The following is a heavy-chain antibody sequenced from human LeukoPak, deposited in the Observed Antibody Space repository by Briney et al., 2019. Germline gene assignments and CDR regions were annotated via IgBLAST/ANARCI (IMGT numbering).Heavy chain of an antibody. CDR3: ARGTYYYDSSGYFARPREAFDI. J-gene: IGHJ3*02. CDR1: GYTFTSYD. Sequence: ASVKVSCKAYGYTFTSYDINWERQATGQGLEWMGWMNPNSGNTGYAQKFQGRVTMTRNTSISTAYMELSSLRSEDTAVYYCARGTYYYDSSGYFARPREAFDIWGQGTMVTVSS. V-gene: IGHV1-8*01. D-gene: IGHD3-22*01. CDR2: MNPNSGNT.